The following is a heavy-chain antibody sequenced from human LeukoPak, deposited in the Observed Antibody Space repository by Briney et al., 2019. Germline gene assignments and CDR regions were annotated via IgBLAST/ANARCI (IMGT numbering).Heavy chain of an antibody. Sequence: SETLSLTCAVYGGSFSGYYWSWIRQPPGKGLEWIGEINHSGSTNYNPSLKSRVTISVDTSKNQFSLKLSSVTAADTAVYYCARFPYYDFWSGYYPYFDYWGQGTLVTVSS. CDR3: ARFPYYDFWSGYYPYFDY. CDR1: GGSFSGYY. D-gene: IGHD3-3*01. J-gene: IGHJ4*02. V-gene: IGHV4-34*01. CDR2: INHSGST.